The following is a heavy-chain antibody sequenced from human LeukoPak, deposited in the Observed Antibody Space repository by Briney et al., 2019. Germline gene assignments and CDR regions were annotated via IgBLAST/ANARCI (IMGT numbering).Heavy chain of an antibody. D-gene: IGHD6-13*01. CDR3: ARDPAGIVTHAFDI. CDR1: GFTFSSYS. J-gene: IGHJ3*02. Sequence: GGSLRLSCAASGFTFSSYSMNWVRQAPGKGLEWVSSISSSSSYIYYADSVKGRFTISRDNAKNSLYLQMNSLRAEDTAVHYCARDPAGIVTHAFDIWGQGTMVTVSS. CDR2: ISSSSSYI. V-gene: IGHV3-21*01.